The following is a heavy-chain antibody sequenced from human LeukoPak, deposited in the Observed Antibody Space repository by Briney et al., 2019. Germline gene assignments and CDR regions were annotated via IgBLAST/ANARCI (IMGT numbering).Heavy chain of an antibody. Sequence: GGSLRLSCAASGFTFSRFSMNWVRQAPGKGLEWVSYISSSSSTIYYADSVKRRFTISRDNAKNSLYLQMNSLRDDDTALYYCARDLRGDYWGQGTPVTVSS. J-gene: IGHJ4*02. CDR2: ISSSSSTI. CDR3: ARDLRGDY. CDR1: GFTFSRFS. V-gene: IGHV3-48*02.